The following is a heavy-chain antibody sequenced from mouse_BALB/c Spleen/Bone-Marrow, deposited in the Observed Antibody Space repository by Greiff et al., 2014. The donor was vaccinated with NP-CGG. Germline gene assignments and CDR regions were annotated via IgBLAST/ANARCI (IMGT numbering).Heavy chain of an antibody. CDR2: INPSSGYT. CDR3: ARGLYYCGSSSNFDY. CDR1: GYTFTSYT. V-gene: IGHV1-4*01. D-gene: IGHD1-1*01. J-gene: IGHJ2*01. Sequence: VQLVESGAELARPGASVKMSCKASGYTFTSYTMHWVKQRPGQGLEWIGYINPSSGYTNYNQKFKDKATLTADKSSSTAYMQLSSLTSEDSAVYYCARGLYYCGSSSNFDYWGQGTTLTVSS.